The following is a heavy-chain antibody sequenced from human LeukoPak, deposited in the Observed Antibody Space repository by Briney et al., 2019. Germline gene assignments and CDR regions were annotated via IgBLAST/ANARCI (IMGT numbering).Heavy chain of an antibody. Sequence: GGSLRLSCAASGFTFSSYDMHWVRHATGKGLEWVSAIGTAGDTYYPGSVKGRFTISRENANNSLYLQMNSLRAGDTAVYYCARVRKYSGYYSWYFDLWGRGTLVTVSS. CDR1: GFTFSSYD. CDR2: IGTAGDT. V-gene: IGHV3-13*01. CDR3: ARVRKYSGYYSWYFDL. D-gene: IGHD5-12*01. J-gene: IGHJ2*01.